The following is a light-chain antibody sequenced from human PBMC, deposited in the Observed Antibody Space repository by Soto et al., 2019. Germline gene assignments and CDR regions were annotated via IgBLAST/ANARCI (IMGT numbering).Light chain of an antibody. Sequence: DIQMTQSPSTLSAFVGDRVTITCRASQSINSWLAWYQHRPGKAPNLLIYKASSLESGVPSRFSGSGSGTEFTLTISNLQPDDSATYYCQQYETYPETFAQGTKLEIK. CDR1: QSINSW. V-gene: IGKV1-5*03. J-gene: IGKJ2*01. CDR3: QQYETYPET. CDR2: KAS.